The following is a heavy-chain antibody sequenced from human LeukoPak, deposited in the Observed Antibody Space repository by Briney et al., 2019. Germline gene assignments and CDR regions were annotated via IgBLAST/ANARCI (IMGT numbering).Heavy chain of an antibody. J-gene: IGHJ5*02. Sequence: SETLSLTCTVSGGSISSGSYYWRWIRQPAGKGLEWIGRIYTSGSTNYNPSLKSRVTISVDTSKSQFSLKLSSVTAADTAVYYCARGITKKGDWFDPWGQGTLVTVSS. D-gene: IGHD3-10*01. CDR2: IYTSGST. CDR3: ARGITKKGDWFDP. CDR1: GGSISSGSYY. V-gene: IGHV4-61*02.